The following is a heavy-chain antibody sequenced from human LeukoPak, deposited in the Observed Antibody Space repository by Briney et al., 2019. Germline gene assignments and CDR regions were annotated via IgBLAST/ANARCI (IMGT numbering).Heavy chain of an antibody. CDR3: ARDRSGFFDY. CDR2: INPNSGGT. D-gene: IGHD3-22*01. CDR1: GYTFTGYY. V-gene: IGHV1-2*02. Sequence: EASVKVSCKASGYTFTGYYMLWVRQAPGQGLEWMGWINPNSGGTNYAQKFQGRVTMTRDTSISTAYMELSRLRSDDTAVYYCARDRSGFFDYWGQGTLVTVSS. J-gene: IGHJ4*02.